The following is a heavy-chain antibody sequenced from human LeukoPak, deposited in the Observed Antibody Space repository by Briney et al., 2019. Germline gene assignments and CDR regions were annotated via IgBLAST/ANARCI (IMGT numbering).Heavy chain of an antibody. D-gene: IGHD3-16*01. CDR1: GFTFSNAW. CDR3: TRVRGFLGGVSGYYFDY. CDR2: IKSKTDGGTT. V-gene: IGHV3-15*01. J-gene: IGHJ4*02. Sequence: KAGGSLRLSCAASGFTFSNAWMSWVRQAPGKGLEWVGRIKSKTDGGTTDYAAPVKGRFTISRDDSKSIAYLQMNSLKTEDTAVYYCTRVRGFLGGVSGYYFDYWGQGTLVTVSS.